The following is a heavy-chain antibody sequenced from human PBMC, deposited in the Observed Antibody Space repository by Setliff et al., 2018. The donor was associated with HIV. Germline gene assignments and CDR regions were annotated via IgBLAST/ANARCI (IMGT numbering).Heavy chain of an antibody. V-gene: IGHV4-59*08. CDR2: IHYTGST. CDR3: ARHLDSDFWSGYTNGWNFDL. J-gene: IGHJ2*01. D-gene: IGHD3-3*01. CDR1: GGSISTYY. Sequence: SETLSLTCTISGGSISTYYWSWIRQSPGKGLAWIGYIHYTGSTKYNPSLKSRVTISGDTSKNQFSLKLSSVTAADTAVYYCARHLDSDFWSGYTNGWNFDLWGRGTLVTVSS.